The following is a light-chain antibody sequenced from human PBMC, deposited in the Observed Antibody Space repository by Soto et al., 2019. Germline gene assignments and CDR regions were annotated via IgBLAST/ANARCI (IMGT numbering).Light chain of an antibody. V-gene: IGKV3-11*01. CDR2: DAY. CDR1: QSFRGL. J-gene: IGKJ4*01. CDR3: KQRYSWLT. Sequence: EVVFTQSPVTLSLSPWERATLCCRAIQSFRGLLAWYQQKPGQAPRLLIYDAYNRTTGIPPRFSGSGSGKDFTVTISSLAPEDSAVYYGKQRYSWLTFGGGTKVDIK.